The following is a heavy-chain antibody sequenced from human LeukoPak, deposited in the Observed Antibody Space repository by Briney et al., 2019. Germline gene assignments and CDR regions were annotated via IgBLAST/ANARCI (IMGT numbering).Heavy chain of an antibody. CDR1: GYTLTDLF. CDR3: ATVKSYYYDRGGFYFDD. V-gene: IGHV1-24*01. D-gene: IGHD3-22*01. J-gene: IGHJ4*02. Sequence: ASVKVSCKVSGYTLTDLFMHWVRQAPGIGLEWMGGPDPEDGETFYAQKFRGRITMTEDTSADTAYMELNSLRSEDTAVYYCATVKSYYYDRGGFYFDDWGQGTLVTVSS. CDR2: PDPEDGET.